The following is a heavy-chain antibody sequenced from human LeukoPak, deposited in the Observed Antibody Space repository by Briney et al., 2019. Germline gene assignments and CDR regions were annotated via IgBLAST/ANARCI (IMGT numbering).Heavy chain of an antibody. CDR3: ALAIYYISGGYPAFDI. CDR1: GYTFITYG. Sequence: ASVKVSCKSSGYTFITYGISWVRQAPGQGLEWMGWISAYNGNTNCAQNLQGRVTMTTDTSTSTAYMELRSLRSDDTAVYYCALAIYYISGGYPAFDIWGQGTMVIVSS. J-gene: IGHJ3*02. CDR2: ISAYNGNT. D-gene: IGHD3-10*01. V-gene: IGHV1-18*01.